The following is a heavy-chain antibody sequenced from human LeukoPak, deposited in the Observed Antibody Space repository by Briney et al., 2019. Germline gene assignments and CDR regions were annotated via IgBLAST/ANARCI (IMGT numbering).Heavy chain of an antibody. J-gene: IGHJ6*03. D-gene: IGHD2-15*01. Sequence: ASVRVSCKASGYTFTSYGISWVRQAPGQGLEWKGWISAYNGNTNYAQKLQGRVTMTTDTSTSTAYMELRSLRSDDTAVYYCARQYCSGGSCYERSYYYYYYYMDVWGKGTTVTVSS. CDR3: ARQYCSGGSCYERSYYYYYYYMDV. CDR2: ISAYNGNT. V-gene: IGHV1-18*01. CDR1: GYTFTSYG.